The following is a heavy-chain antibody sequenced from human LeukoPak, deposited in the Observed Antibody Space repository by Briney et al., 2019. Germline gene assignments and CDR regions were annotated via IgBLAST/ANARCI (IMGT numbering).Heavy chain of an antibody. D-gene: IGHD3-22*01. V-gene: IGHV3-48*03. CDR2: ISSSGSTI. Sequence: GGSLRLSCAASGFTFSSYAMNWVSQAAGKGLEWVSYISSSGSTIFYADSVKGRFTISRDNAKNSLYLQMNSLRAEDTAVYYCARGPAASGYYDSRGRYGYFDYWGQGTLVTVSS. CDR1: GFTFSSYA. J-gene: IGHJ4*02. CDR3: ARGPAASGYYDSRGRYGYFDY.